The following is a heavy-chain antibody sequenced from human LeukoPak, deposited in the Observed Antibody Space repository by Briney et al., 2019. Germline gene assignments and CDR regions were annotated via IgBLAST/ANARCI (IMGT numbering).Heavy chain of an antibody. D-gene: IGHD1-26*01. CDR1: GFIVSSSY. CDR2: ISGSGGST. J-gene: IGHJ4*02. Sequence: GGSLRLSCGASGFIVSSSYMSWVRQAPGKGLEWVSAISGSGGSTYYADSVKGRFTISRDNSKNTLHLQMNSLRAEDTAVYYCAKENEATPEWELHLDYWGQGTLVTVSS. CDR3: AKENEATPEWELHLDY. V-gene: IGHV3-23*01.